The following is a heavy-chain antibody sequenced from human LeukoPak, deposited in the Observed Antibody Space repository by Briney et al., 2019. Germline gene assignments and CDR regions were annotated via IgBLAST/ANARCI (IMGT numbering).Heavy chain of an antibody. CDR2: ISYDGGNK. V-gene: IGHV3-30*18. D-gene: IGHD3-10*01. CDR3: AKDIGEGGQWAFNY. Sequence: GGSLRLSCAASGFTFRSYGMHWVRQAPGKGLEWVAVISYDGGNKYYADSVKGQFTISRDNSKNTLYMQMNSLRTEDTAVYYCAKDIGEGGQWAFNYWGQGTLVTVSS. J-gene: IGHJ4*02. CDR1: GFTFRSYG.